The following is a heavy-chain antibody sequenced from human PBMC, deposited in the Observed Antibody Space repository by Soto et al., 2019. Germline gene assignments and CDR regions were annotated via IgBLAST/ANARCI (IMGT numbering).Heavy chain of an antibody. CDR2: ISGNAGST. J-gene: IGHJ6*04. CDR1: GFTFRKND. D-gene: IGHD1-26*01. CDR3: LKSRLLVICYSSYFGLDC. V-gene: IGHV3-23*01. Sequence: VKYVRLSFAASGFTFRKNDMSWVRQAPGKGLEWVSSISGNAGSTYYADSVKGRLTISRDNSKNTLYLQMKSLRAEDTAVYYDLKSRLLVICYSSYFGLDCWGNRTTVTVSS.